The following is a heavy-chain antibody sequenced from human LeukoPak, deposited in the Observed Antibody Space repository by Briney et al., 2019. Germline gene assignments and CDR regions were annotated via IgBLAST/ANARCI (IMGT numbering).Heavy chain of an antibody. CDR3: ARGRTSYYGSGSYSRPFDY. J-gene: IGHJ4*02. CDR2: INHSGST. CDR1: GGSFSGYY. Sequence: SETLSLTCAVYGGSFSGYYWSWIRQPPGKGLEWIGEINHSGSTNYNPSLKSRVTISVDTSKNQFSLKLSSVTAADTAVYYCARGRTSYYGSGSYSRPFDYWGQGTLVTVSS. V-gene: IGHV4-34*01. D-gene: IGHD3-10*01.